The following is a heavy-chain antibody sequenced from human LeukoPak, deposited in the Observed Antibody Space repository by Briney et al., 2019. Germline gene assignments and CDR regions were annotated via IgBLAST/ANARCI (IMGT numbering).Heavy chain of an antibody. J-gene: IGHJ6*03. CDR1: GFTFSSYW. Sequence: GGSLRLSCAASGFTFSSYWMSWVRQAPGKGLEWVANIKQDGSEKYYVDSVKGRFTISRDNAKNPLYLQMNSLRAEDTAVYYCARGKTTVTAYYYMDVWGKGTTVTVSS. D-gene: IGHD4-11*01. CDR3: ARGKTTVTAYYYMDV. CDR2: IKQDGSEK. V-gene: IGHV3-7*01.